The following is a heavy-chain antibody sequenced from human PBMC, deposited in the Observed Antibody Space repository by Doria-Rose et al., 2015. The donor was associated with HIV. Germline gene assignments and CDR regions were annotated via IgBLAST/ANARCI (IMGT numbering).Heavy chain of an antibody. Sequence: QVPLQQWGARLLKPAETLSLTCAVYGGSFSGYYWSWIRQSPGKGLEWIGEISHSGSSTYDPSLKIRVTISVDTSKNQFSLKLNSVTAADTAIYYCARGVGGTGAYDFWGQGTLVTVST. CDR2: ISHSGSS. CDR1: GGSFSGYY. J-gene: IGHJ4*02. CDR3: ARGVGGTGAYDF. D-gene: IGHD1-26*01. V-gene: IGHV4-34*01.